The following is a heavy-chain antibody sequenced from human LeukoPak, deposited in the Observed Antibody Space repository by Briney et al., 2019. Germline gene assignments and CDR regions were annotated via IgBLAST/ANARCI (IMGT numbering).Heavy chain of an antibody. V-gene: IGHV1-69*01. CDR2: LIPTFGTA. Sequence: SVHVTCQASQRTFSSYAIRWVRQATGQGLDWIGGLIPTFGTANYAQKFQGRATITADVSTSTAYMELSSLRSEDTAVYYCARALRAHDAFDIWGQGTMVTVSS. CDR3: ARALRAHDAFDI. CDR1: QRTFSSYA. J-gene: IGHJ3*02.